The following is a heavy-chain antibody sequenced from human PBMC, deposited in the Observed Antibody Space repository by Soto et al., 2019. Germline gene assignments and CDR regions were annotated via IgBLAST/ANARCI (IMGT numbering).Heavy chain of an antibody. J-gene: IGHJ4*02. CDR3: ARDSGYDRSGYSPFDY. V-gene: IGHV3-30-3*01. CDR2: ISYAGTT. D-gene: IGHD3-22*01. CDR1: GFTFSNYA. Sequence: QVQLVESGGGVVQPGRSLRLSCVASGFTFSNYAMHWVRQAPGKGLEWVAIISYAGTTHADSVKGRFTISRENSKNTVYLQMNSLRTEDTAVYYCARDSGYDRSGYSPFDYCGQGTLVTVSS.